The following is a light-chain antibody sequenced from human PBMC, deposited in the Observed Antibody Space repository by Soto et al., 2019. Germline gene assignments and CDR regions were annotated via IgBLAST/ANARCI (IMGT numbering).Light chain of an antibody. CDR1: QSVSSH. CDR3: QQRSNWPST. J-gene: IGKJ2*02. CDR2: EAS. V-gene: IGKV3-11*01. Sequence: EIVLTQSPATLSLSPGERATLSCRASQSVSSHLAWYQQKPGQAHRLLIYEASKRATDIPARFSGSGSGTDFTLTISSLEPEDFAVYYCQQRSNWPSTFGQGTKLEIK.